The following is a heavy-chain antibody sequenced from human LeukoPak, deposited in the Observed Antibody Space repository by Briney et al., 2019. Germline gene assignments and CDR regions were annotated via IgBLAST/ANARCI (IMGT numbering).Heavy chain of an antibody. V-gene: IGHV3-30*03. D-gene: IGHD4-17*01. CDR1: GFTFSDYA. Sequence: GGSLRLSCVVSGFTFSDYAMHWVRQAPGKGLEWAAVISHDGKERYYGDPVKGRFTISRDNSKNTLYLQMNSMRAEDTAVYYCARVWDYGDYFWFDPWGQGTLVTVSS. CDR3: ARVWDYGDYFWFDP. J-gene: IGHJ5*02. CDR2: ISHDGKER.